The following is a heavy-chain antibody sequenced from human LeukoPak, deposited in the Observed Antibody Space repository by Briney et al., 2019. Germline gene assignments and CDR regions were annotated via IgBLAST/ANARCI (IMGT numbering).Heavy chain of an antibody. V-gene: IGHV1-2*02. CDR3: ARTYSSRWYWYSGMDV. D-gene: IGHD6-13*01. CDR1: GYTFTGYY. J-gene: IGHJ6*02. Sequence: ASVKVSRKASGYTFTGYYMHRVRQAPGQGLEWMGWINPNSGGTNYAQKFQGRVTMTRDTSISTAYMELSRLRSDDTAVYYCARTYSSRWYWYSGMDVWGHGTTVTVSS. CDR2: INPNSGGT.